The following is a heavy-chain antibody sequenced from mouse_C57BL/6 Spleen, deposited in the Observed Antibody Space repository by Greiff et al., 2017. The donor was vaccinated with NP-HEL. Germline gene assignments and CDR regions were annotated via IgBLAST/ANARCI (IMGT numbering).Heavy chain of an antibody. CDR3: AREEYGSSYVFDY. D-gene: IGHD1-1*01. Sequence: EVKLVESGPGLVKPSQSLSLTCSVTGYSITSGYYWNWIRQFPGNKLEWMGYISYDGSNNYNPSLKNRISITRDTSKNQFFLKLNSVTTEDTATYYCAREEYGSSYVFDYWGQGTTLTVSS. CDR1: GYSITSGYY. V-gene: IGHV3-6*01. J-gene: IGHJ2*01. CDR2: ISYDGSN.